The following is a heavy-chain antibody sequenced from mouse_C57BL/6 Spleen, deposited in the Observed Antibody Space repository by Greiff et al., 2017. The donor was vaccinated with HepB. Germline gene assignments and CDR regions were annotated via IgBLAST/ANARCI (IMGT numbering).Heavy chain of an antibody. D-gene: IGHD4-1*01. V-gene: IGHV1-61*01. Sequence: VQLQQPGAELVRPGSSVKLSCKASGYTFTSYWMDWVKQRPGQGLEWIGNIYPSDSETHYNQKFKDKATLTVDKSSSTAYMQLSSLTSEDSAVYYCARVNWPYAMDYWGQGTSVTVSS. CDR1: GYTFTSYW. CDR2: IYPSDSET. CDR3: ARVNWPYAMDY. J-gene: IGHJ4*01.